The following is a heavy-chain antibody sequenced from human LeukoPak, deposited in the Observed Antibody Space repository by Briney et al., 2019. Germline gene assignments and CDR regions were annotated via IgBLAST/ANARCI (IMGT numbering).Heavy chain of an antibody. CDR3: ARIAPPRITVATPRYYYYMDV. D-gene: IGHD4-23*01. Sequence: GGSLRLSCAASGFTFSSYSMNWVRQAPGKGLEWVSSISSSSSYIYYADSVKGRFTISRDNAKNSLYLQMNSPRAEDTAVYYCARIAPPRITVATPRYYYYMDVWGKGTTVTVSS. CDR1: GFTFSSYS. V-gene: IGHV3-21*01. J-gene: IGHJ6*03. CDR2: ISSSSSYI.